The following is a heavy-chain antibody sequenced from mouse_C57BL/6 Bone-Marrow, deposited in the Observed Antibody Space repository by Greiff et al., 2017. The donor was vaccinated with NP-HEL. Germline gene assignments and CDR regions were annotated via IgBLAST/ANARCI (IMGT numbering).Heavy chain of an antibody. V-gene: IGHV14-3*01. CDR3: ASYYGSFYWYFDV. Sequence: LVESVAELVRPGASVKLSCTASGFNIKNTYMHWVKQRPEQGLEWIGRIDPANGNTKYAPKFQGKATITADTSSNTAYLQLSSLTSEDTAIYYCASYYGSFYWYFDVWGTGTTVTVSS. CDR2: IDPANGNT. D-gene: IGHD1-1*01. CDR1: GFNIKNTY. J-gene: IGHJ1*03.